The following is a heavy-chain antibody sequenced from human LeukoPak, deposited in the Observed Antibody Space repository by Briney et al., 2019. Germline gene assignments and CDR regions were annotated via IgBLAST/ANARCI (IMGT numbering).Heavy chain of an antibody. Sequence: SQTLSLTCVISGDSVSSTTATWNWIRQSPSRGLEWLRRTYYQSKWYNDYAVSVKSRITIKPDTSKNQFSLQLISVSPDDTAVYYCARDAAPYCDSDCYVLDIWGQGTMVTVS. CDR3: ARDAAPYCDSDCYVLDI. D-gene: IGHD2-21*01. V-gene: IGHV6-1*01. CDR1: GDSVSSTTAT. CDR2: TYYQSKWYN. J-gene: IGHJ3*02.